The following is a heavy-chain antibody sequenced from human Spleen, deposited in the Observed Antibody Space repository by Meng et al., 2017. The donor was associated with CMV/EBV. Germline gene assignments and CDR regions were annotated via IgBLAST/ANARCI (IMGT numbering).Heavy chain of an antibody. J-gene: IGHJ5*02. CDR1: GDSVSSNHAT. CDR3: AREVGLNWFDP. CDR2: TYYNTKWDN. V-gene: IGHV6-1*01. Sequence: SGDSVSSNHATWNWIRLSPSRGLEWLGRTYYNTKWDNDYAESVRGRITINADTSKNHFSLQLNSVTPEDTALYYCAREVGLNWFDPWGQGTLVTVSS. D-gene: IGHD1-26*01.